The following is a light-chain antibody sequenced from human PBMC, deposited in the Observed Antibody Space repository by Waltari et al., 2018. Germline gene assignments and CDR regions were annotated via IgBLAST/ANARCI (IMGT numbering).Light chain of an antibody. CDR2: DVS. Sequence: DIVLTQSPATLSLSPGERATLSCRARQSVANYLAWYQQKPGQAPRLLIYDVSNRATDIPARFSGSGFATDFTLTISDLTPEDIAVYYCQQRNKWPVTFGGGTKVDIK. CDR1: QSVANY. V-gene: IGKV3-11*01. CDR3: QQRNKWPVT. J-gene: IGKJ4*01.